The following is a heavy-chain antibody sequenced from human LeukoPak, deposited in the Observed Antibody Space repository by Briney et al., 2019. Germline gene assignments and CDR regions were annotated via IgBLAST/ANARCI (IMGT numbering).Heavy chain of an antibody. CDR1: GFSINSNYY. D-gene: IGHD3-16*01. CDR3: ARSWGNLYYFDY. Sequence: SETLSLTCSVSGFSINSNYYWGWVRQPPGKGLEWIGNMFHSGDIFHNSSLKSRVTMSVDTSKNQFFLKLTSVTAADTAVYYCARSWGNLYYFDYWGQGALVTVSS. V-gene: IGHV4-38-2*01. J-gene: IGHJ4*02. CDR2: MFHSGDI.